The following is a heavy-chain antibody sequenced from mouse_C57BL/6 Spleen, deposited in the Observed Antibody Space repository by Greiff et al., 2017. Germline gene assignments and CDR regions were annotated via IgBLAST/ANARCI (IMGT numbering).Heavy chain of an antibody. CDR3: ARDYGSSVRDWYFDV. D-gene: IGHD1-1*01. CDR1: GYTFTDYY. J-gene: IGHJ1*03. Sequence: VQLQQSGPELVKPGASVKISCKASGYTFTDYYMNWVKQSHGKSLEWIGDINPNNGGTSYNQKFKGKATLTVDKSSSTAYMELRSLTSEDSAVYYCARDYGSSVRDWYFDVWGTGTTVTVSS. V-gene: IGHV1-26*01. CDR2: INPNNGGT.